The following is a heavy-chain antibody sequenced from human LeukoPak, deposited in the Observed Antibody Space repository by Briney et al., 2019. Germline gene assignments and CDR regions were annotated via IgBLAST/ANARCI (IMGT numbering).Heavy chain of an antibody. D-gene: IGHD4-11*01. CDR1: GDSVTSTY. V-gene: IGHV4-59*02. J-gene: IGHJ4*02. CDR2: GHHSESS. CDR3: ARGLPKDY. Sequence: SETLSLTCSVSGDSVTSTYWSWIRQPPGKGLEWIAYGHHSESSNYNPSFRSRVIIPVDTSRNQFSLRLSSVTAADTAVYYCARGLPKDYWGRGTLVTVSS.